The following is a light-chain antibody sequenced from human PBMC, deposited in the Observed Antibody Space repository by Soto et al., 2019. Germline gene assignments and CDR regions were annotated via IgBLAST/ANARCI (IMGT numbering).Light chain of an antibody. V-gene: IGLV1-40*01. CDR1: SSNIGARYD. CDR2: GNS. CDR3: QSYDSSLSVV. J-gene: IGLJ2*01. Sequence: QSVLTQPPSVSGASGQRVTISCTGSSSNIGARYDVHWYQQLPGTAPKLLIYGNSNRPSGVPDRFSGSKSGTSASLAITGLQAEDEADYYCQSYDSSLSVVFGGGTKLTVL.